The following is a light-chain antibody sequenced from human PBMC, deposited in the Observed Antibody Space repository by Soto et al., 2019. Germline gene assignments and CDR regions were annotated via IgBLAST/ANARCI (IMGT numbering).Light chain of an antibody. CDR1: SSDVGGYNY. CDR2: EVT. CDR3: SSYTSSITLIV. V-gene: IGLV2-14*01. Sequence: QSALTQPASVSGSPGQSITISCTGTSSDVGGYNYVSWYQHHPGKAPKLLIYEVTNRPSGISNRFSGSKSGDTASLTISGLQAEDEADYYCSSYTSSITLIVFGTGTKGTVL. J-gene: IGLJ1*01.